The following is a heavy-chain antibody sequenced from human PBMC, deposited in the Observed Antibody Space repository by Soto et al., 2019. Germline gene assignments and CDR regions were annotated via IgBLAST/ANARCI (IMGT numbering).Heavy chain of an antibody. D-gene: IGHD2-21*02. CDR3: ARNAHCGGVCYSFSEYYFDY. CDR2: LWYDGSNR. Sequence: QVQLVESGGGVIQPGRSLRLSCAASGFSFSSYGMHWVRQAPGKGLEWVAGLWYDGSNRYYADSVKGRFTISRDNSKKTLYLQMNSLRAEDTAVYYCARNAHCGGVCYSFSEYYFDYWGQGTLVTVSS. CDR1: GFSFSSYG. V-gene: IGHV3-33*01. J-gene: IGHJ4*02.